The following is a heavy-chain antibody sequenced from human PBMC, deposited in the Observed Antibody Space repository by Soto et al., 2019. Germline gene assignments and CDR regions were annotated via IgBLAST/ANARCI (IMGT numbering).Heavy chain of an antibody. CDR1: GFTFSDSY. J-gene: IGHJ4*02. CDR3: ARRDGYNYFEF. V-gene: IGHV3-11*06. CDR2: ISSTSSFT. Sequence: QVQLVESGGGLVKPGGSLRLSCVASGFTFSDSYMSWVRQAPGKGLEWVSYISSTSSFTDYAESVKGRFIISRDNAKNSLFLQMNSLRAEDSALYYCARRDGYNYFEFWGQGTLVSVSS. D-gene: IGHD5-12*01.